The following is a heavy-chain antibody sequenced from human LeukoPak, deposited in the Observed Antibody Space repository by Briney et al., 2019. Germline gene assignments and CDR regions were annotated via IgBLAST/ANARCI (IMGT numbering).Heavy chain of an antibody. CDR3: ARYSYGYSNAFDI. CDR2: INHSGST. J-gene: IGHJ3*02. D-gene: IGHD5-18*01. Sequence: SETLSLTCAAYGGSFSGYYWSWIRQPPGKGLEWIGEINHSGSTNYNPSLKSRVTISVDTSKNQFSLKLSSVTAADTAVYYCARYSYGYSNAFDIWGQGTMVTVSS. V-gene: IGHV4-34*01. CDR1: GGSFSGYY.